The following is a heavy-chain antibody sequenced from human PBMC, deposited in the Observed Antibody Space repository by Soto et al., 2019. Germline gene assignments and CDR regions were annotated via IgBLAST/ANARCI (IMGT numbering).Heavy chain of an antibody. J-gene: IGHJ6*02. V-gene: IGHV3-30*18. CDR3: AKDPVPRRAMGSSTYYYYGMDV. CDR1: GFSFSTYG. CDR2: ISYDGTKK. Sequence: GGSLRLSCEASGFSFSTYGMHWVRQAPGKGLQWVAVISYDGTKKYYADSVKGRFTISRDNSKSTLFLQMNSLRAEDTAVYYCAKDPVPRRAMGSSTYYYYGMDVWGQGTTVTVSS. D-gene: IGHD5-18*01.